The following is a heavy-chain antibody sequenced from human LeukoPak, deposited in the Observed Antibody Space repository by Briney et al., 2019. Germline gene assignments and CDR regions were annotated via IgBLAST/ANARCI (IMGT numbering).Heavy chain of an antibody. CDR3: ARRKKTYCSGGSCYFSSYYFDY. Sequence: SETLSLTCAVYGGSFSGYYWSWTRQPPGKGLEWIGEINHSGSTNYNPSLKSRVTISVDTSKNQYSLKLSSVTDADTAVYYCARRKKTYCSGGSCYFSSYYFDYWGQGALVTVSS. V-gene: IGHV4-34*01. CDR2: INHSGST. J-gene: IGHJ4*02. D-gene: IGHD2-15*01. CDR1: GGSFSGYY.